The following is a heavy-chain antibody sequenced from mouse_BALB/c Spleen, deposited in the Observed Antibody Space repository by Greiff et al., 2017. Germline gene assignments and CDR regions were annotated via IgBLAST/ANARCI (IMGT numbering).Heavy chain of an antibody. CDR2: ISSGGST. V-gene: IGHV5-6-5*01. J-gene: IGHJ1*01. Sequence: DVHLVESGGGLVKPGGSLKLSCAASGFTFSSYAMSWVRQTPEKRLEWVASISSGGSTYYPDSVKGRFTISRDNARNILYLQMSSLRSEDTAMYYCAGGGLRGWYFDVWGAGTTVTVSS. CDR1: GFTFSSYA. D-gene: IGHD1-3*01. CDR3: AGGGLRGWYFDV.